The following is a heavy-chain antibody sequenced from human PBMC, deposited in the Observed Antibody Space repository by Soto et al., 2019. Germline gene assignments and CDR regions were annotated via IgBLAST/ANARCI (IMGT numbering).Heavy chain of an antibody. Sequence: PSETLSLTCTVSGGSVSTSYWSWIRQPAEKGLEWIGHISASGSTNYNPSLKSRVTMSVDTSKNQFSLKLSSVTAADTAVYYCARLPSTVTTIFDSWGQGTLVTVSS. CDR3: ARLPSTVTTIFDS. V-gene: IGHV4-4*07. D-gene: IGHD4-17*01. CDR2: ISASGST. CDR1: GGSVSTSY. J-gene: IGHJ4*02.